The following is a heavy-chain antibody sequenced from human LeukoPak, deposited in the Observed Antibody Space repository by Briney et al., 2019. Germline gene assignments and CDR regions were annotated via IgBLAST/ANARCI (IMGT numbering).Heavy chain of an antibody. CDR3: ARADCFSSTCYLRSSWFDP. D-gene: IGHD2-2*01. J-gene: IGHJ5*02. V-gene: IGHV3-21*01. CDR2: ISTTSTYI. CDR1: GFSLSSYD. Sequence: KSGGSLRLSCAASGFSLSSYDMNWVRQAPGKGLEWVSSISTTSTYIYYRYSVKGRFTISRDNARNSLYLQMNGLRAEDTAVYYCARADCFSSTCYLRSSWFDPWGQGTLVTVSS.